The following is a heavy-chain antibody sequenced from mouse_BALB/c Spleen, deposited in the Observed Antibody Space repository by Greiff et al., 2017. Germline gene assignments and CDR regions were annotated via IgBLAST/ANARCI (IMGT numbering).Heavy chain of an antibody. D-gene: IGHD2-4*01. V-gene: IGHV1-5*01. Sequence: EVQLQQSGTVLARPGASVKMSCKASGYSFTSYWMHWVKQRPGQGLEWIGAIYPGNSDTSYNQKFKGKAKLTAVTSASTAYMELSSLTNEDSAVYYCTRSATMITTGNWGQGTTLTVSS. CDR3: TRSATMITTGN. J-gene: IGHJ2*01. CDR1: GYSFTSYW. CDR2: IYPGNSDT.